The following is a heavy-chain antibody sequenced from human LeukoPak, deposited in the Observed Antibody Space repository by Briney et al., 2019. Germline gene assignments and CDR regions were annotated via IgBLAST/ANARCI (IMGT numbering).Heavy chain of an antibody. CDR2: IDWDDDK. Sequence: SGPALLKPTQTLTLTFTFSGFSLSTRGMRVSWIRQPPGKALEWLARIDWDDDKFYSTSLKTRLTISKDTSKNQVVLTMTNMDPVDTATYYCARIYSSGWYDYWGQGTLVTVSS. V-gene: IGHV2-70*04. D-gene: IGHD6-19*01. CDR1: GFSLSTRGMR. CDR3: ARIYSSGWYDY. J-gene: IGHJ4*02.